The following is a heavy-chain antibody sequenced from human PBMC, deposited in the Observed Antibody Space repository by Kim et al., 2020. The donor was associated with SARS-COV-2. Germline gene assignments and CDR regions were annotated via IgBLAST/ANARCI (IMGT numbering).Heavy chain of an antibody. CDR2: IYYSGST. CDR1: GGSISSYY. V-gene: IGHV4-59*01. CDR3: ARVVKWLAPFDY. Sequence: SETLSLTCTVSGGSISSYYWSWIRQPPGKGLEWIGYIYYSGSTNYNPSLKSRVTISVDTSKNQFSLKLSSVTAADTAVYYCARVVKWLAPFDYWGQGTLVTVSS. D-gene: IGHD6-19*01. J-gene: IGHJ4*02.